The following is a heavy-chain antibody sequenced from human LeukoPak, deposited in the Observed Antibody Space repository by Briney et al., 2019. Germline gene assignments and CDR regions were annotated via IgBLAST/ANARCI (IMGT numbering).Heavy chain of an antibody. CDR3: AKDLGIFGVATGAFDI. CDR2: ISGSGGST. V-gene: IGHV3-23*01. Sequence: PGGSLRLSCAASGFTFSSYAMSWVRQAPGKGLEWVSAISGSGGSTYYADSVKGRFTISRDNSKNTLYLQMNSLRAEDTAVYYCAKDLGIFGVATGAFDIWGQGTMVTVSS. D-gene: IGHD3-3*01. CDR1: GFTFSSYA. J-gene: IGHJ3*02.